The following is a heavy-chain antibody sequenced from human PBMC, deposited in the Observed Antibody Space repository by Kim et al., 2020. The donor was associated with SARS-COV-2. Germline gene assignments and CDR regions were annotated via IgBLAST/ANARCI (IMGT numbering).Heavy chain of an antibody. V-gene: IGHV4-34*01. D-gene: IGHD2-2*01. Sequence: SETLSLTCAVYGGSFSGYYWSWIRQPPGKGLEWIGEINHSGSTNYNPSLKSRVTISVDTSKNQFSLKLSSVTAADTAVYYCARGVIVVVPAAMGYFDYWGQGTLVTVSS. CDR3: ARGVIVVVPAAMGYFDY. CDR2: INHSGST. CDR1: GGSFSGYY. J-gene: IGHJ4*02.